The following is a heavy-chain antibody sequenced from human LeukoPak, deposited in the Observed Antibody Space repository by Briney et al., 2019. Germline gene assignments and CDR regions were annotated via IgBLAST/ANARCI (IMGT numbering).Heavy chain of an antibody. Sequence: PSETLSLTCTVSGASISSWYWSWIRQPPGKGLEWIGYIYGSGNTNYNPSLKSRVTMSIDTSKNQFSLMLTSVTTADTATYYCARETSLAGFASGLGFNYWGQGILVTVSS. CDR2: IYGSGNT. J-gene: IGHJ4*02. CDR3: ARETSLAGFASGLGFNY. V-gene: IGHV4-59*01. CDR1: GASISSWY. D-gene: IGHD6-19*01.